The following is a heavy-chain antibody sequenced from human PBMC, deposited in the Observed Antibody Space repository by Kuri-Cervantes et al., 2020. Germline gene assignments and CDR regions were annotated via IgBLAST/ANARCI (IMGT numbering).Heavy chain of an antibody. CDR1: GGSISSTSYY. Sequence: GSLRLSCSVSGGSISSTSYYWGWIRQSPGKGLEWIGSIYYSGSTRYNPSLRSRVTISVDTSKNQFPLKLSSVTAADTAVYYCASHRAWGRGYSGYDFDSWGQGTLVTVSS. CDR2: IYYSGST. CDR3: ASHRAWGRGYSGYDFDS. V-gene: IGHV4-39*01. J-gene: IGHJ4*02. D-gene: IGHD5-12*01.